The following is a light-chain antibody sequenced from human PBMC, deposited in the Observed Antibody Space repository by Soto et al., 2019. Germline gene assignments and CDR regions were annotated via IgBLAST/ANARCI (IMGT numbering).Light chain of an antibody. Sequence: EIVLTQSPATLSLSPGERATLSCRASQSVSSYLAWYQQKPGQAPRLLIYDASNRATGIPARFSGSGSGTDLTLTISSLEPEDFAVYYCQRRSNWPPVYTFGQGTKLEIK. CDR3: QRRSNWPPVYT. J-gene: IGKJ2*01. V-gene: IGKV3-11*01. CDR2: DAS. CDR1: QSVSSY.